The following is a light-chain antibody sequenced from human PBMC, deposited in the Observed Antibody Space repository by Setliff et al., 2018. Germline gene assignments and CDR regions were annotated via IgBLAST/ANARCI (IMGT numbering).Light chain of an antibody. J-gene: IGLJ1*01. CDR2: SNN. CDR1: SSNIGGNT. V-gene: IGLV1-44*01. CDR3: AAWDDSLNGSYV. Sequence: QSVLAQPPSASGTPGQRITISCSGSSSNIGGNTVNWYQHLPGTAPKLLIYSNNDRPSGVSNRFSGSKPGTSASLTISGLQSEDEGDYYCAAWDDSLNGSYVFGSGTKVTVL.